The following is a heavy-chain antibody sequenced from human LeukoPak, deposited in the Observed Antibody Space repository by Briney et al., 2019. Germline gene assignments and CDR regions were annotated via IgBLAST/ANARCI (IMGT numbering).Heavy chain of an antibody. D-gene: IGHD2-2*01. J-gene: IGHJ4*02. CDR3: ASESPRYCSSTSCFSVLFDY. CDR1: GYTFTGYY. V-gene: IGHV1-2*02. Sequence: ASVKVSCKASGYTFTGYYMHWVRQAPGQGLEWTGWTNPNSGGTNYAQKFQGRVTMTRDTSISIAYMELSRLRSDDTAVYYCASESPRYCSSTSCFSVLFDYWGQGTLVSVSS. CDR2: TNPNSGGT.